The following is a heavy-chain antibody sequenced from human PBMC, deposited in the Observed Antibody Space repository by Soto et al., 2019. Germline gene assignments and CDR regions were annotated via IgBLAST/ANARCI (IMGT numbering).Heavy chain of an antibody. CDR3: AKRHPNFYFYYMDV. J-gene: IGHJ6*03. V-gene: IGHV4-59*01. Sequence: PSETLSLTCTVSGGSISSNYWSWIRQPPGKGLEWIGYIYYSGSTNYNPSLKSRVTISVDTSKNQVSLKLSSVTAADTAVYYCAKRHPNFYFYYMDVWGKGNTVTVSS. CDR2: IYYSGST. CDR1: GGSISSNY.